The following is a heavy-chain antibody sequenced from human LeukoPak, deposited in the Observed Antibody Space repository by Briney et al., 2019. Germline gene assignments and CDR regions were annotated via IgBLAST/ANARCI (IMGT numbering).Heavy chain of an antibody. V-gene: IGHV3-23*01. Sequence: GGSLRLSCAASGFTFTDYAMGWVRQALGEGLEWASTIRASSSTTYYADSVRGRFTISRDNSKNTLSLQMSSLRAEDTAVYYCAKARTPYNSGFDYWGQGTLVAVSS. CDR3: AKARTPYNSGFDY. J-gene: IGHJ4*02. CDR2: IRASSSTT. CDR1: GFTFTDYA. D-gene: IGHD6-19*01.